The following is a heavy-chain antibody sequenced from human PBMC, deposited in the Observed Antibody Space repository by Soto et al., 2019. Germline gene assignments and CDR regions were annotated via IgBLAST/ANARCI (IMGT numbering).Heavy chain of an antibody. CDR3: ARDPLTLYYYGSGSPGSYFDY. D-gene: IGHD3-10*01. V-gene: IGHV1-18*01. CDR1: GYTFTNYG. Sequence: ASVKVSCKASGYTFTNYGISWVRQAPGQGLEWMGWISAYNGNTNYAQKLQGRVTMTTDTSTSTAYMELRSLRSDDTAVYYCARDPLTLYYYGSGSPGSYFDYWGQGTLVTVSS. J-gene: IGHJ4*02. CDR2: ISAYNGNT.